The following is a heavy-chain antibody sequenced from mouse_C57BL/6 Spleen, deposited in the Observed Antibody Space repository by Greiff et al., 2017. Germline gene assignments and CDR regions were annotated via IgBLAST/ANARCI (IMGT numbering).Heavy chain of an antibody. CDR3: TTSYYGSSYGWFAY. Sequence: EVQLQQSGAELVRPGASVKLSCTASGFNIKDYYMHWVKQRPEQGLEWIGRIDPEDGDTESAPKFQGKATMTADTSSNTAYLQLSSLTSEDTAVYYCTTSYYGSSYGWFAYWGQGTLVTVSA. D-gene: IGHD1-1*01. V-gene: IGHV14-1*01. CDR1: GFNIKDYY. CDR2: IDPEDGDT. J-gene: IGHJ3*01.